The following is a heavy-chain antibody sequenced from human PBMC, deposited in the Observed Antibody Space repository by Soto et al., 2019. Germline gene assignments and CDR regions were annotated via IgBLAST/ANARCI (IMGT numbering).Heavy chain of an antibody. CDR1: GGSISSYY. Sequence: QVQLQESGPGLVKPSETLSLTCTVSGGSISSYYWSWIRQPPGKGLEWIGYIYYSGSTNYNPSLTSRVTISVDTSKNQFSLKLSSVTAADTAVYYCARRYGYAFDICGQGTMVTVSS. CDR3: ARRYGYAFDI. D-gene: IGHD3-9*01. CDR2: IYYSGST. V-gene: IGHV4-59*01. J-gene: IGHJ3*02.